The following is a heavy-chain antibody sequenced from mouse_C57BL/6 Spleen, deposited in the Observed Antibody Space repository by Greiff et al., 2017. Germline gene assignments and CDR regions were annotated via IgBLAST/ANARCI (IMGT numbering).Heavy chain of an antibody. CDR2: INPGSGGT. CDR3: ARSYDYDWFAY. Sequence: QVHVKQSGAELVRPGTSVKVSCKASGYAFTNYLIEWVKQRPGQGLEWIGVINPGSGGTNYNEKFKGKATLTADKSSSTAYMQLSSLTSEDSAVYFCARSYDYDWFAYWGQGTLVTVSA. CDR1: GYAFTNYL. J-gene: IGHJ3*01. D-gene: IGHD2-4*01. V-gene: IGHV1-54*01.